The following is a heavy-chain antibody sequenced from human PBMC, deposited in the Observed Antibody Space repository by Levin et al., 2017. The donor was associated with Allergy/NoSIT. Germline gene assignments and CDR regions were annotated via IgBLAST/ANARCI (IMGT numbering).Heavy chain of an antibody. V-gene: IGHV4-39*01. CDR2: VYFGGST. CDR1: GGSISSMNYY. J-gene: IGHJ6*02. CDR3: TIGYYYYGVDV. Sequence: SETLSLTCTVSGGSISSMNYYWGWIRQPPGKGLECIGTVYFGGSTYYNPSLKSRVTISVDTSKNQFSLKLSSVTAADTALYYCTIGYYYYGVDVWGQGTTVTVSS.